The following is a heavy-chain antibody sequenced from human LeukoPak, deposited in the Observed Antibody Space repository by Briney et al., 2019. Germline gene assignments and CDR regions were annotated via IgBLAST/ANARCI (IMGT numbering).Heavy chain of an antibody. J-gene: IGHJ4*02. CDR3: PRVDSGSYSIDY. D-gene: IGHD1-26*01. CDR2: INPNSGGT. V-gene: IGHV1-2*02. CDR1: GYTFTGYY. Sequence: ASVKVSCKASGYTFTGYYMHWVRQAPGQGLEWMGWINPNSGGTNYPQKFQGRVTMTRDTSISTAYMELSRLRSDDTAVYYCPRVDSGSYSIDYWGQGTLVTVSS.